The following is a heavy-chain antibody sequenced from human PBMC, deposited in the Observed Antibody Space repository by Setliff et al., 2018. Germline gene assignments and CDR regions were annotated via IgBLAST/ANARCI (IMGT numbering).Heavy chain of an antibody. D-gene: IGHD1-1*01. V-gene: IGHV4-39*07. Sequence: SETLSLTCTVSGGSISSSSYYWGWIRQPPGKGLEWIGSIYYSGSTYYNPSLKSRVTISVDTSKNQFSLKLSSVTAADTAVYYCARASPLQPSDYWGQGTLVTVSS. CDR2: IYYSGST. CDR3: ARASPLQPSDY. CDR1: GGSISSSSYY. J-gene: IGHJ4*02.